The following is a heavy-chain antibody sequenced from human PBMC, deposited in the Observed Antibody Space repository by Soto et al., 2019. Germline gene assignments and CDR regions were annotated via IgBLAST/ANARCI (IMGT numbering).Heavy chain of an antibody. Sequence: GSLRLSCAASGFTFSSYGMHWVRPAPGKGLEWVAVISYDGSNKYYADSVKGRFTISRDNSKNTLYLQMNSLRAEDTAVYYCARALVVVVPTLLAYWGQGTRVTVSS. CDR2: ISYDGSNK. CDR1: GFTFSSYG. D-gene: IGHD2-2*01. V-gene: IGHV3-30*03. J-gene: IGHJ4*02. CDR3: ARALVVVVPTLLAY.